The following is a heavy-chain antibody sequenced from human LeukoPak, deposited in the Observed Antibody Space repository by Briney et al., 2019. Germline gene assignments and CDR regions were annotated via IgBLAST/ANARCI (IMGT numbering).Heavy chain of an antibody. V-gene: IGHV3-30-3*01. CDR3: ARDLRTGIVGATTGIFDY. Sequence: GGSLRLSCAASGFTVSSNYMSWVRQAPGKGLEWVAVISYDGSNKYYADSVKGRFTISRDNSKNTLYLQMNSLRAEDTAVYYCARDLRTGIVGATTGIFDYWGQGTLVTVSS. CDR2: ISYDGSNK. D-gene: IGHD1-26*01. J-gene: IGHJ4*02. CDR1: GFTVSSNY.